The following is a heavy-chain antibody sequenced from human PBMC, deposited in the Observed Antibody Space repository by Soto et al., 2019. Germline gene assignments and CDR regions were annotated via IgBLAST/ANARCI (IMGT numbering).Heavy chain of an antibody. CDR3: ARDVILRSFDWFPPVATIQDY. Sequence: SGGSLRLSCAASGFTFSSYWMSWVRQAPGKGLEWVANIKQDGSEKYYVDSVKGRFTISRDNAKNSLYLHMNSLKADDTAVYYCARDVILRSFDWFPPVATIQDYWGQGTLVTVSS. D-gene: IGHD3-9*01. CDR2: IKQDGSEK. J-gene: IGHJ4*02. CDR1: GFTFSSYW. V-gene: IGHV3-7*01.